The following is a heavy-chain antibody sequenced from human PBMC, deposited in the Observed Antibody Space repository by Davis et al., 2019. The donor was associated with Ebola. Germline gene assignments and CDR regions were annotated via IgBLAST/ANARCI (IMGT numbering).Heavy chain of an antibody. CDR3: ARDQASSGSYYEVYYYGMDV. V-gene: IGHV1-18*01. CDR2: ISAYNGNT. Sequence: AASVKVSCKASGYTFTSYGISWVRQAPGQGLEWMGSISAYNGNTNYAQKLQGRGNMTTDTSTSKAYMGLRSLRSDGTAVYYCARDQASSGSYYEVYYYGMDVWGKGTTVTVSS. CDR1: GYTFTSYG. D-gene: IGHD1-26*01. J-gene: IGHJ6*04.